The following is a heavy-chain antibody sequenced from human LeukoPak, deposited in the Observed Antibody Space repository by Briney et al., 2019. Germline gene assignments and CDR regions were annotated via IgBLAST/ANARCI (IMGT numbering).Heavy chain of an antibody. Sequence: GGSLRLSCVASGFTFSRYFMNWVRQAPGKGLEWVSSINSSGANIYHADSVKGRFVISRDNAKNSVYLQMNRLRGEDTAVYYCARGAGLDHYWGQGTLVTVSS. V-gene: IGHV3-21*06. CDR1: GFTFSRYF. D-gene: IGHD3/OR15-3a*01. J-gene: IGHJ4*02. CDR3: ARGAGLDHY. CDR2: INSSGANI.